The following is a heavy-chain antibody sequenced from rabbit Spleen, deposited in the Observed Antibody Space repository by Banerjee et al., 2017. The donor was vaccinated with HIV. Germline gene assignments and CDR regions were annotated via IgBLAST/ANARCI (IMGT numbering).Heavy chain of an antibody. CDR3: ARDAATSFSSYGMDL. CDR2: IEPIFGNT. V-gene: IGHV1S47*01. Sequence: QQQLVESGGGLVQPGGSLKLSCKASGFDFSNYGVSWVRQAPGRGLEWIGYIEPIFGNTYYANWVNGRFTISSRNAQNTLYLQLSSLTAADTATYFCARDAATSFSSYGMDLWGPGTLVTVS. D-gene: IGHD8-1*01. CDR1: GFDFSNYG. J-gene: IGHJ6*01.